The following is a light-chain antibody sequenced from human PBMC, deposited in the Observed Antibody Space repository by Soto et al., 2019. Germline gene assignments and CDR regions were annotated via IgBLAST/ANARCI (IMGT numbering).Light chain of an antibody. J-gene: IGKJ1*01. CDR1: QSLXTY. CDR3: QQSYNTTLT. V-gene: IGKV1-39*01. CDR2: DAS. Sequence: IQMTQSPSSLAASLGDSVTITCRASQSLXTYVNWDRQKSGAAPEVLTYDASTLQSGVPSRLRGGASGTDFTLTISSLQLDDFATYYCQQSYNTTLTFGQGTKVDIK.